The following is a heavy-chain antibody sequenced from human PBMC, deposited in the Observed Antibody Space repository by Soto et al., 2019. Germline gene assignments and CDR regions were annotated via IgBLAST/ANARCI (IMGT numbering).Heavy chain of an antibody. CDR3: ARRLDNTLDF. V-gene: IGHV5-51*01. J-gene: IGHJ4*01. D-gene: IGHD1-20*01. CDR2: IYPHDSDT. CDR1: GYXFFTYL. Sequence: LLISCKSSGYXFFTYLLGWVRKIPGKGLECIGIIYPHDSDTRYSPYFQGQVTISADKSISTAYMKWSRLKASDTAIYYCARRLDNTLDFWGHGTLATYSS.